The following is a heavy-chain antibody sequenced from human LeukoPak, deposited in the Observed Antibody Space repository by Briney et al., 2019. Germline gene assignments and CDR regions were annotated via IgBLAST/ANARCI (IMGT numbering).Heavy chain of an antibody. CDR1: GFTFSSYG. Sequence: GGSLRLSCAASGFTFSSYGMHWVRQAPGKGLEWVAVISYDGSNKYYADSVKGRFTISRDNSKNTLYLQMNSLRAEDTAVYYCAKDWGYDSSGYIDYWGQGTPVTVSS. D-gene: IGHD3-22*01. CDR3: AKDWGYDSSGYIDY. V-gene: IGHV3-30*18. J-gene: IGHJ4*02. CDR2: ISYDGSNK.